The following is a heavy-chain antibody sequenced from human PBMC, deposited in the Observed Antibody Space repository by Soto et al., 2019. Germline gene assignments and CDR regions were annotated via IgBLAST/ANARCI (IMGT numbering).Heavy chain of an antibody. CDR3: ARVRIWYQLQSPFDY. CDR2: INHSGST. D-gene: IGHD2-2*01. CDR1: GGSFSGYY. Sequence: QVQLQQWGAGLLKPSETLSLTCAVYGGSFSGYYWSWIRQPPGKGLEWIGEINHSGSTNYNPSLKSRVTISVDTSKNQFSLKLSSVTAADTAVYYCARVRIWYQLQSPFDYWGQGTLVTVSS. V-gene: IGHV4-34*01. J-gene: IGHJ4*02.